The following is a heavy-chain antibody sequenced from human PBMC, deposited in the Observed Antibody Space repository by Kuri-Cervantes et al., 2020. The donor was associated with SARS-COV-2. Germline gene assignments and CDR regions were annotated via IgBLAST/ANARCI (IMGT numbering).Heavy chain of an antibody. V-gene: IGHV4-34*01. Sequence: GSLRLSCAVYGGSFSGYYWSWTRQPPGKGLEWIGEINHSGSTNYNPSLKSRVTISVDTSKNQFSLKLSSVTAADTAVYYCARPDGFLDVWGKGTTVTVSS. D-gene: IGHD2-2*03. J-gene: IGHJ6*04. CDR1: GGSFSGYY. CDR2: INHSGST. CDR3: ARPDGFLDV.